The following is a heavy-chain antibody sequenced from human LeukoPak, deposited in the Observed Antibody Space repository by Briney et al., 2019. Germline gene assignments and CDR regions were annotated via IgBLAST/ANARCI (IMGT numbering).Heavy chain of an antibody. CDR3: AKLSYYDSSGPAGY. CDR2: IYNGGYT. D-gene: IGHD3-22*01. V-gene: IGHV3-53*01. CDR1: GFTVSSNY. Sequence: GGSLRLSCAASGFTVSSNYMSWVRQAPGKGLEWVSVIYNGGYTYYADSVKGRFTISRDNSKNTLYLQMNSLRAEDTAVYYCAKLSYYDSSGPAGYWGQGTLVTVSS. J-gene: IGHJ4*02.